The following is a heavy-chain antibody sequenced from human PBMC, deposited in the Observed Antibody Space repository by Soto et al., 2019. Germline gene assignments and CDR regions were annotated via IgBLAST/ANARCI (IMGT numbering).Heavy chain of an antibody. D-gene: IGHD2-2*01. CDR2: TSNSGST. V-gene: IGHV4-31*03. Sequence: QVQLQESGPGLVKPSQTLSLTCTVSGGSITSSGYYWSWIRQHPGEGLEWIGFTSNSGSTSYNPPLKSRVTISVDTSSNQFSLNLKSVTPADTAVYYCARGGGSTKVDYWGQGTLVTVSP. J-gene: IGHJ4*02. CDR1: GGSITSSGYY. CDR3: ARGGGSTKVDY.